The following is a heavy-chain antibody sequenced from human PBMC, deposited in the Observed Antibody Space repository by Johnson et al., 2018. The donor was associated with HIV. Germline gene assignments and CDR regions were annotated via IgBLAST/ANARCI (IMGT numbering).Heavy chain of an antibody. CDR2: ISYDGSNK. V-gene: IGHV3-30-3*01. CDR1: GFTFSSYA. Sequence: QVQLVESGGGVVQPGRSLRLSCAASGFTFSSYAMHWVRQAPGKGLEWVAVISYDGSNKYQADSVKGRFTISRDSSKNTLYLQMNSLRAEDTAVYYCARGGRVYDSSGYYAFDIWGQGTMVTVSS. J-gene: IGHJ3*02. CDR3: ARGGRVYDSSGYYAFDI. D-gene: IGHD3-22*01.